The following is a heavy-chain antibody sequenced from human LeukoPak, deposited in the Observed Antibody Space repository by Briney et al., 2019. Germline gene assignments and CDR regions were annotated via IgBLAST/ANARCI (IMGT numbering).Heavy chain of an antibody. J-gene: IGHJ3*02. D-gene: IGHD3-10*01. CDR1: GFTFSSYS. CDR2: ISSSSSTI. Sequence: GGSLRLSCAASGFTFSSYSMNWVRQAPGKGLEWVSYISSSSSTIYYADSVKGRFTISRDNAKNSLYLQMNSLRAEDTAVYYCARDKRAFRGVIIDAFDIWGQGTMVTVSS. V-gene: IGHV3-48*04. CDR3: ARDKRAFRGVIIDAFDI.